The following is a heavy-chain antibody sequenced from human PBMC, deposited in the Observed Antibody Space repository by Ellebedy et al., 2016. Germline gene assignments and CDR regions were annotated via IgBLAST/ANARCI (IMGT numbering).Heavy chain of an antibody. D-gene: IGHD3-22*01. CDR3: ARAIEYYYDSSGYCYFDY. Sequence: SETLSLXCTVSGGSISSYYWSWIRQPAGKGLEWIGRIYTSGSTNYNPSLKSRVTISVDTSKNQFSLKLSSVTAADTAVYYCARAIEYYYDSSGYCYFDYWGQGTLVTVSS. CDR2: IYTSGST. CDR1: GGSISSYY. V-gene: IGHV4-4*07. J-gene: IGHJ4*02.